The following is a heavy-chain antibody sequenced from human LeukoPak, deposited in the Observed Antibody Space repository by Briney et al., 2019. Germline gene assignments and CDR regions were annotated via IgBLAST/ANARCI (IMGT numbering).Heavy chain of an antibody. Sequence: ASVKVSCKASGYTFTSYDINWVRQAPGQGLEWMGLINPTGGSTGYAQKFQGRVTMTRDMSTRTDYMELSSLRSEDTAIYYCARDNSVGDNAWWFDPWGQGTLVTVSS. D-gene: IGHD1-26*01. V-gene: IGHV1-46*01. CDR1: GYTFTSYD. J-gene: IGHJ5*02. CDR3: ARDNSVGDNAWWFDP. CDR2: INPTGGST.